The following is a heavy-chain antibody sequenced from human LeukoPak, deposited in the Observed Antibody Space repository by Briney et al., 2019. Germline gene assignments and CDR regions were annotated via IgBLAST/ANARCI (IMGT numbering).Heavy chain of an antibody. CDR3: TKFSLRGTYSFDH. V-gene: IGHV3-23*01. CDR2: ISGSGGNT. CDR1: GFTFSSYA. D-gene: IGHD1-26*01. J-gene: IGHJ4*02. Sequence: GGSLRLSCAASGFTFSSYALSWARQAPGEGLEWVSGISGSGGNTYYADSVKGRFTISRDNSKNTLYLQINSLRVEDTALYYCTKFSLRGTYSFDHWGQGTLVTVSS.